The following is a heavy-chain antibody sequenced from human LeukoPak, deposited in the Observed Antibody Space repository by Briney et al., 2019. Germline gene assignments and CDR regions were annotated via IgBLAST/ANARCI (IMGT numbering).Heavy chain of an antibody. CDR3: AKPSGSGVDY. Sequence: GRSLRLSCAASGFIFSSYDMHWVRQAPGKGLQWVAYIRTDGYHTYYADSVKGRFTITRDNSKNTLYLQMNSLRLEDMGVYYCAKPSGSGVDYWGRGTRVTVSS. J-gene: IGHJ4*02. D-gene: IGHD1-26*01. V-gene: IGHV3-30*02. CDR1: GFIFSSYD. CDR2: IRTDGYHT.